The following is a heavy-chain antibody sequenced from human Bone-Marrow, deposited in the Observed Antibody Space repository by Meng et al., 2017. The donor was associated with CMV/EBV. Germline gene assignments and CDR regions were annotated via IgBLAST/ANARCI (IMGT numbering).Heavy chain of an antibody. Sequence: GGSLRLSCAASGFTFGNYGMTWVRQAPGKGLEWVSVIYSLGAKHYADSVKGRFSISRDTSRNTVFLQMNSLRAEDTAVYYCAKDSPRFDPWGQGTLVTVSS. CDR1: GFTFGNYG. J-gene: IGHJ5*02. CDR3: AKDSPRFDP. V-gene: IGHV3-23*01. CDR2: IYSLGAK.